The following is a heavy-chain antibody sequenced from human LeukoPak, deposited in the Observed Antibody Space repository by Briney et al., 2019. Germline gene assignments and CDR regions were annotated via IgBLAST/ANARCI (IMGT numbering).Heavy chain of an antibody. Sequence: GESLKISCKGSGYTFTTYWIAWVRQMPGKGLEWMGIIYPGDSDTRYSPSFQGQVTISADKSISTAFLQWSSLKASDTAMYYCARQSADSSSWNFDAFDIWGQGTMVTVSS. V-gene: IGHV5-51*01. CDR2: IYPGDSDT. J-gene: IGHJ3*02. CDR3: ARQSADSSSWNFDAFDI. CDR1: GYTFTTYW. D-gene: IGHD6-13*01.